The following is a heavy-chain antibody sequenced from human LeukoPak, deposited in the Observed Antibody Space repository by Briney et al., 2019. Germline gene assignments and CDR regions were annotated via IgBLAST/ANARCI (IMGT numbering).Heavy chain of an antibody. CDR3: ARLYSGGSCYACGWFDP. CDR2: IYPGDSGT. V-gene: IGHV5-51*01. J-gene: IGHJ5*02. Sequence: GESLKISCKGSGYSFTSCWIGWVRQLPGKGLEWMGIIYPGDSGTRYSPSFQGQVTISADKSISTAYLQWSSLKASDTAMYYCARLYSGGSCYACGWFDPWGQGTLVTVSS. D-gene: IGHD2-15*01. CDR1: GYSFTSCW.